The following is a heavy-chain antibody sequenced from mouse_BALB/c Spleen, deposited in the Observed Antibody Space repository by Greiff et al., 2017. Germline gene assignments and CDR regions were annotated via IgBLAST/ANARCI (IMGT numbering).Heavy chain of an antibody. CDR1: GFTFSSYG. V-gene: IGHV5-6*01. J-gene: IGHJ3*01. Sequence: EVMLVESGGDLVKPGGSLKLSCAASGFTFSSYGMSWVRQTPDKRLEWVATISSGGSYTYYPDSVKGRFTISRDNAKNTLYLQMSSLKSEDTAMYYCARHGEYGNSWFAYWGQGTLVTVSA. CDR3: ARHGEYGNSWFAY. CDR2: ISSGGSYT. D-gene: IGHD2-10*02.